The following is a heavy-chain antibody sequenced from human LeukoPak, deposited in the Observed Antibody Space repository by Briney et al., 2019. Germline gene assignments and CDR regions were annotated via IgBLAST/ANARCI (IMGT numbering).Heavy chain of an antibody. Sequence: GSLRLSCAASGFTFSSYSMNWVRQAPGKGLEWVSSISSSSSYIYYADSVKGRFTISRDNAKNSLYLQMNSLRAEDTAMYYCAREDYGYYLPMVDYWGQGTLVTVSS. CDR2: ISSSSSYI. CDR1: GFTFSSYS. J-gene: IGHJ4*02. CDR3: AREDYGYYLPMVDY. V-gene: IGHV3-21*01. D-gene: IGHD4-17*01.